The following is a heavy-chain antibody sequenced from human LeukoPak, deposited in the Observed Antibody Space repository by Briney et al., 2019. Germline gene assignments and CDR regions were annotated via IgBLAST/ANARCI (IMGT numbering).Heavy chain of an antibody. V-gene: IGHV3-48*01. J-gene: IGHJ3*02. CDR2: ISSSSSTI. D-gene: IGHD3-22*01. CDR1: GFTFSSYS. CDR3: ARARLDSSGYSDHAFDI. Sequence: PGGSLRLSCAASGFTFSSYSMNWVRQAPGKGLEWVSYISSSSSTIYYADSVKGRFTISRDNAKNSLYLQMNSLRAEDTAVYYCARARLDSSGYSDHAFDIWGQGTMVTVSS.